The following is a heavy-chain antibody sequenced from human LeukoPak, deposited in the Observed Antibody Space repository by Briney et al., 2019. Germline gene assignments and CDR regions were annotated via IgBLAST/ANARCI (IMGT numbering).Heavy chain of an antibody. Sequence: PGGSLRLSCAASGFTFSGYWMSWVRQAPGKGLEWVANIQEDGSEEFYVDSAKGRFTISRDNAKNSLYLQMNSLRAEDTAVYHCAKDLPAAYFDYWGQGTLVTVSS. J-gene: IGHJ4*02. D-gene: IGHD2-2*01. CDR2: IQEDGSEE. V-gene: IGHV3-7*04. CDR1: GFTFSGYW. CDR3: AKDLPAAYFDY.